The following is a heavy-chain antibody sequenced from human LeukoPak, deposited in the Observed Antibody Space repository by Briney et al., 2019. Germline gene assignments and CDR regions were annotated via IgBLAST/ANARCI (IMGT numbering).Heavy chain of an antibody. CDR2: ISGSGGST. V-gene: IGHV3-23*01. Sequence: GGSLRLSCAACGFTFSSYAMSWVRQAPGKGLEWVSAISGSGGSTYYADSVKGRFTISGDNSKNTLYLQMNSLRAEDTAVYYCAKDPSAAAPYNWFDPWGQGTLVTVSS. CDR3: AKDPSAAAPYNWFDP. J-gene: IGHJ5*02. CDR1: GFTFSSYA. D-gene: IGHD6-13*01.